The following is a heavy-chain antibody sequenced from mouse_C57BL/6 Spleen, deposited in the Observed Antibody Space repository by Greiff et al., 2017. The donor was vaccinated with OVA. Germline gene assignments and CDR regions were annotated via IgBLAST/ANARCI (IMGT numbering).Heavy chain of an antibody. Sequence: QVQLQQPGTELVKPGASVKLSCKASGYTFTSYWMHWVKQRPGPGLEWIGNINPSNGGTNYNEKFKSKATLTVDKSSSTAYMQLSSLTSEDSAVYYCAAGTTVVDYFDYWGQGTTLTVSS. J-gene: IGHJ2*01. D-gene: IGHD1-1*01. V-gene: IGHV1-53*01. CDR1: GYTFTSYW. CDR3: AAGTTVVDYFDY. CDR2: INPSNGGT.